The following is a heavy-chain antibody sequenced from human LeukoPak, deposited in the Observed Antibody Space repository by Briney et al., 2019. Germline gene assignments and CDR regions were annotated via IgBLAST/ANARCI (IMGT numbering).Heavy chain of an antibody. D-gene: IGHD5-18*01. Sequence: PGGSLRLSCAASGFTFSSYEMNWVRQAPGKGLEWVSYISSSGSTIYYADSVKDRFTISRDNAKNSLYLQMNSLRAEDTAVYYCAIHQGYSYGLGVGGNFQHWGQGTLVTVSS. J-gene: IGHJ1*01. CDR1: GFTFSSYE. V-gene: IGHV3-48*03. CDR3: AIHQGYSYGLGVGGNFQH. CDR2: ISSSGSTI.